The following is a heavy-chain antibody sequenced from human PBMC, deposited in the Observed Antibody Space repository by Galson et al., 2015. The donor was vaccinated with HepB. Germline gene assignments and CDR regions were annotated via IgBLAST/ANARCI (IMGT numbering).Heavy chain of an antibody. Sequence: SLRLSCAASGFTFSTYAMSWVRQAPGKGLEWVSGISASGGSTYYEDSMKGRFTISRDNSNNTLYLQMNSLRADDTAVYYCAKVPTYYYDSSGYMDYWGQGTLVTVSS. CDR2: ISASGGST. V-gene: IGHV3-23*01. D-gene: IGHD3-22*01. J-gene: IGHJ4*02. CDR1: GFTFSTYA. CDR3: AKVPTYYYDSSGYMDY.